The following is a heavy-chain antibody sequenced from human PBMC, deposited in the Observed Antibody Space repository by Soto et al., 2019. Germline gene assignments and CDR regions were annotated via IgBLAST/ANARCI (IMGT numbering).Heavy chain of an antibody. D-gene: IGHD3-16*01. CDR3: ATKRGGFYYGMDV. V-gene: IGHV3-11*01. Sequence: PGGTLRLSCLASGFTFSDYYLNWIRQAPGKGLEWVSYISSSGTMIYYADSVKGRFTISRDNAKNSLSLQMNSLRAGDTAVYYCATKRGGFYYGMDVWGKGNTVTVSS. CDR1: GFTFSDYY. CDR2: ISSSGTMI. J-gene: IGHJ6*04.